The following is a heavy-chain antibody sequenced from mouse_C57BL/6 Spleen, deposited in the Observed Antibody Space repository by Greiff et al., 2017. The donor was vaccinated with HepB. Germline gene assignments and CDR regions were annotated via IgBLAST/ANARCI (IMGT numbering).Heavy chain of an antibody. J-gene: IGHJ2*01. CDR1: GYAFTNYL. Sequence: QVQLQQSGAELVRPGTSVKVSCKASGYAFTNYLIEWVKQRPGQGLEWIGVINPGSGGTNYNEKFKGKATLTADKSSSTAYMQLSSLTSEDAAVYFCAISNYYGSSLDYWGQGTTLTVSS. D-gene: IGHD1-1*01. CDR3: AISNYYGSSLDY. CDR2: INPGSGGT. V-gene: IGHV1-54*01.